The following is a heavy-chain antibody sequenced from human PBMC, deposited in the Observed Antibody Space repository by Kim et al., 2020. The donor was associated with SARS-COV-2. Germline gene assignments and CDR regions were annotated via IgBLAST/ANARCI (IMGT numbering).Heavy chain of an antibody. V-gene: IGHV4-61*01. Sequence: SETLSLTCTVSGGSVSSGSYYWSWIRQPPGKGLEWIGYIYYSGSTNYNPSLKSRVTISVDTSKNQFSLKLSSVTAADTAVYYCARDLGVAVAGTGIQIGYYYYYGMDVWGQGTTVTVSS. D-gene: IGHD6-19*01. CDR2: IYYSGST. CDR1: GGSVSSGSYY. CDR3: ARDLGVAVAGTGIQIGYYYYYGMDV. J-gene: IGHJ6*02.